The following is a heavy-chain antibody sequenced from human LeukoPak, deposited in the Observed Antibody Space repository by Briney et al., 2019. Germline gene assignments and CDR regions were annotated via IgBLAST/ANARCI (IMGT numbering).Heavy chain of an antibody. Sequence: SETLSLTCTVSGYSISSGYYWGWIRQPPGKGLEWIGSIYHSGSTYYNPSLKSRVTISVDTSKNQFSLKLSSVTAADTAVYYCARSLSGYHYYFDYWGQGTLVTVSS. CDR2: IYHSGST. J-gene: IGHJ4*02. V-gene: IGHV4-38-2*02. CDR1: GYSISSGYY. D-gene: IGHD3-3*01. CDR3: ARSLSGYHYYFDY.